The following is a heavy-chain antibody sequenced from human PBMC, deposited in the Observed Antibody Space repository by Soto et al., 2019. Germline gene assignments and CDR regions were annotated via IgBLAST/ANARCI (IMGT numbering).Heavy chain of an antibody. Sequence: PGESLKISCKGSGYSFTSYWISWVRQMPGKGLEWMGRIDPSDSYTNYSPSFQGHVTISADKSISTAYLQWSSLKASDTAMYYCARRRGQYKARYYYYGMDVWGQGTTVTVSS. V-gene: IGHV5-10-1*01. J-gene: IGHJ6*02. CDR1: GYSFTSYW. CDR2: IDPSDSYT. CDR3: ARRRGQYKARYYYYGMDV. D-gene: IGHD1-1*01.